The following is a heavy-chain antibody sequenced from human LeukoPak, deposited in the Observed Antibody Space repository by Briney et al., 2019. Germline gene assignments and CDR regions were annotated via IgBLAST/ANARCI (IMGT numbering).Heavy chain of an antibody. V-gene: IGHV1-69*05. Sequence: SVKVSCKASGGTFSSYAISWVRQAPGQGLEWMGGIIPIFGTASYAQKFQGRVTITTDESTSTAYMELSSLRSEDTAVYYCASDYGSGSYPWGQETLVTVSS. J-gene: IGHJ4*02. CDR3: ASDYGSGSYP. D-gene: IGHD3-10*01. CDR2: IIPIFGTA. CDR1: GGTFSSYA.